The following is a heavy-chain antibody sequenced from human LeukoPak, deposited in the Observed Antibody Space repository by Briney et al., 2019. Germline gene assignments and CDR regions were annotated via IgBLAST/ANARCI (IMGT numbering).Heavy chain of an antibody. V-gene: IGHV3-23*01. CDR3: AKLLSGYCSRTSCLNWFDP. CDR1: GFTFSNYV. CDR2: ISGSDDST. D-gene: IGHD2-2*01. Sequence: GGSLRLSCAASGFTFSNYVMSWVRQAPGKGLEWVSAISGSDDSTWYADSVKGRFTVSRDNSKNTLYLQMNSLRAEDTAVYYCAKLLSGYCSRTSCLNWFDPGAREPWSPSPQ. J-gene: IGHJ5*02.